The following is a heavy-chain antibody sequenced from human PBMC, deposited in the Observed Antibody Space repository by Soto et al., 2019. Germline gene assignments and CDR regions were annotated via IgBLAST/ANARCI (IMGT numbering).Heavy chain of an antibody. V-gene: IGHV1-2*02. D-gene: IGHD2-2*01. J-gene: IGHJ2*01. Sequence: ASVKVSCKASGYTFTDYYIHWVRQAPGQGLEWVGWINPDSGGTNLAQRFQGRVTMTSDTSINTAYMESSSLRSDDTAVYYCAIRTGQLAIISEFDGDWFFEVWGRGTLVTVSS. CDR3: AIRTGQLAIISEFDGDWFFEV. CDR1: GYTFTDYY. CDR2: INPDSGGT.